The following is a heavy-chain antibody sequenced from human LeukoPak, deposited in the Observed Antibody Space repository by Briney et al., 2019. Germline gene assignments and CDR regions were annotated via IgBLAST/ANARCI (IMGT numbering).Heavy chain of an antibody. CDR3: SGSGSYMWENWFDP. CDR1: GFTFSSYG. V-gene: IGHV3-33*01. Sequence: GGSLRLSCAASGFTFSSYGMHWVRQAPGKGLEWVAVIWFVGSNKYYADAVKGRFTISRDNSKNTLYLQMNSLRAEDTAVYYCSGSGSYMWENWFDPWGQGTLVTVSS. D-gene: IGHD3-10*01. CDR2: IWFVGSNK. J-gene: IGHJ5*02.